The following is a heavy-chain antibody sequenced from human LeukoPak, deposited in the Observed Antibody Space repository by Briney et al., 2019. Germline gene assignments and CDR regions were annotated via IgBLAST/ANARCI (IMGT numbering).Heavy chain of an antibody. V-gene: IGHV4-34*01. CDR3: AREVDV. J-gene: IGHJ6*04. CDR2: INHSGST. Sequence: SETLSLTCAVYGRSFSGYYWSWIRQPPGKGLEWIGEINHSGSTNYNPSLKSRVTISVDTSKNQFSLKLSSVTAADTAVYYCAREVDVWGKGTTVTVSS. CDR1: GRSFSGYY.